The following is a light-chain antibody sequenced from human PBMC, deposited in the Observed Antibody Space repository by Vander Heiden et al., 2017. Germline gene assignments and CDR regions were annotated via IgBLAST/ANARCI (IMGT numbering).Light chain of an antibody. Sequence: QSVLTQPPSVSGTPGQRVTISCSGSSSSIGSGAVNWYQQLPGTAPRLLIYKNDERPSGVPDRFPGSKSGTSASLAISGLQAEDEADYYCASWDGSLNGPVFGGGTKLTVL. CDR2: KND. J-gene: IGLJ3*02. CDR3: ASWDGSLNGPV. CDR1: SSSIGSGA. V-gene: IGLV1-44*01.